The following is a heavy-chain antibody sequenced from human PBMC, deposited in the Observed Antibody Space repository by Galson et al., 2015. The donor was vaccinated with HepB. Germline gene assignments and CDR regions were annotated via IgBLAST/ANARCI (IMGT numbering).Heavy chain of an antibody. V-gene: IGHV1-18*01. CDR1: AHA. J-gene: IGHJ4*02. Sequence: SVKVSCKASAHAINWVRQAPGQGLKWMGWNSVSNGATKYSKNFQSSITMTTDTSTGTAFMELKSLRIDDTAGYYSATGRDYDTLTGYPFDYWGQGTLVSVSS. D-gene: IGHD3-9*01. CDR3: ATGRDYDTLTGYPFDY. CDR2: NSVSNGAT.